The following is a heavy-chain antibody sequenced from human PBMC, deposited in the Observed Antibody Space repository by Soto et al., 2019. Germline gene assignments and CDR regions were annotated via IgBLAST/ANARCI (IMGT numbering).Heavy chain of an antibody. CDR1: GYSLSRYW. CDR3: ARHPEENYYDSSGYYLVP. D-gene: IGHD3-22*01. J-gene: IGHJ5*02. Sequence: AAGLPISGEGPGYSLSRYWRSWVRQTQGKGLEWMGRIDPSDSYTTYSPSFQGHVTISADKSISTAYLQWSSLKASDTAMYYCARHPEENYYDSSGYYLVPWGQGTLVTVSS. V-gene: IGHV5-10-1*01. CDR2: IDPSDSYT.